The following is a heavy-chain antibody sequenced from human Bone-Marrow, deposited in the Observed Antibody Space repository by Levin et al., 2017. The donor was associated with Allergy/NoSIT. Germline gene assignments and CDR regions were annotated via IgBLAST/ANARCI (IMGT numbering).Heavy chain of an antibody. CDR1: GFTFSSYE. J-gene: IGHJ3*02. CDR3: ARGIPIFGVVSHDAFDI. Sequence: LSLTCAASGFTFSSYEMNWVRQAPGKGLEWISYMSSSSITINYADSVKGRFTISRDNAKNSLYLQMNSLRAEDTAVYYCARGIPIFGVVSHDAFDIWGQGTMVTVSS. V-gene: IGHV3-48*03. D-gene: IGHD3-3*01. CDR2: MSSSSITI.